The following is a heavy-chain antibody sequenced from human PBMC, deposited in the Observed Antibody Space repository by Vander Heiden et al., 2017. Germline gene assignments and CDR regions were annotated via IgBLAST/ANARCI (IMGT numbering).Heavy chain of an antibody. CDR3: GRSGKSDRRFFDL. CDR2: IYPQDSET. Sequence: EEQLVQSGAEVKESGQSLKVSCKASGYGFSDYWFGWVRQMPEKGLEWMGAIYPQDSETVYSPSFRGQVTISADRSITTAYLQWNSLKASDSAMYYCGRSGKSDRRFFDLWGRGTLVTVSS. V-gene: IGHV5-51*01. J-gene: IGHJ2*01. CDR1: GYGFSDYW.